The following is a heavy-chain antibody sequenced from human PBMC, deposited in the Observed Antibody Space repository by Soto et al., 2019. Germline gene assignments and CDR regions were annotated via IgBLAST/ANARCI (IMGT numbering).Heavy chain of an antibody. V-gene: IGHV3-64*01. Sequence: GGSLRLSCAASGFTFNSYAMHWVRQAPGKGLEYVSAISSNGGSTYYANSVKGRFTISRDNSKNTLYLQMGSLRAEDMAVYYCARDQLEGNWFDPWGQGTLVTVSS. CDR2: ISSNGGST. J-gene: IGHJ5*02. CDR3: ARDQLEGNWFDP. CDR1: GFTFNSYA. D-gene: IGHD1-1*01.